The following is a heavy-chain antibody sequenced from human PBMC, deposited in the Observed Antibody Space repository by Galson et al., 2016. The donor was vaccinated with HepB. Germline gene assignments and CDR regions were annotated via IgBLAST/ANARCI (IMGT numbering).Heavy chain of an antibody. J-gene: IGHJ4*02. Sequence: QVQLQESGPGLVKPSETLSLTCAVYGVSFRGYYWSWIRQPPGKGPEWMGEITHTGSTTHNPSLKSRVAMSLDTSKNHLSLKLNFVTAADTAVYYCARGHPRGRYDYTSGNYNNVVCDVWGQGTLVTVSA. V-gene: IGHV4-34*10. D-gene: IGHD3-10*01. CDR2: ITHTGST. CDR1: GVSFRGYY. CDR3: ARGHPRGRYDYTSGNYNNVVCDV.